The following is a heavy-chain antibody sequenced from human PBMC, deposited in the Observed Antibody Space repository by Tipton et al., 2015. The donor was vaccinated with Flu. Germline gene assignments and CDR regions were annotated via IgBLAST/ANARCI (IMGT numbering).Heavy chain of an antibody. J-gene: IGHJ4*02. CDR1: GFTFSSNA. CDR3: ARGRGYCVTTTCLLPFDF. Sequence: SLRLSCAASGFTFSSNALHWVRQAPGKGLEWVAIVSYDGGNKYYTTSVKGRFTISRDNSKNTFFLQMNSLRAEDTAVYYCARGRGYCVTTTCLLPFDFWGQGTLVTVSS. D-gene: IGHD2-2*01. CDR2: VSYDGGNK. V-gene: IGHV3-30*04.